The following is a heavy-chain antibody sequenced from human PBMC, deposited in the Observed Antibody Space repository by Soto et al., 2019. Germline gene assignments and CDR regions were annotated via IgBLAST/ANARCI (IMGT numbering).Heavy chain of an antibody. D-gene: IGHD3-3*01. CDR3: ATSWTNSDAFDI. Sequence: ASVKVSCKVSGYTLTELSMHWVRQAPGKGLEWMGGFDPEDGETIYAQKFQGRVTMTEDTSTDTAYMELSSLRSEDTAVYYCATSWTNSDAFDIWGQGTMVTVSS. J-gene: IGHJ3*02. V-gene: IGHV1-24*01. CDR2: FDPEDGET. CDR1: GYTLTELS.